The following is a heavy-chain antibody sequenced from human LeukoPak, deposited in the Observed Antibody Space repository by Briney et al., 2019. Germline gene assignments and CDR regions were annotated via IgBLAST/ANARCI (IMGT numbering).Heavy chain of an antibody. D-gene: IGHD6-19*01. CDR2: IYTSGST. Sequence: SETLSLTCTVSGGSISSYYWSWIRQPAGKGLEWIGRIYTSGSTNYNPSLKSRVTISVDTSKNQFSLKLSSVTAADTAVYYCARLVSSGWYGWFDPWGQGTLVTVSS. J-gene: IGHJ5*02. V-gene: IGHV4-4*07. CDR3: ARLVSSGWYGWFDP. CDR1: GGSISSYY.